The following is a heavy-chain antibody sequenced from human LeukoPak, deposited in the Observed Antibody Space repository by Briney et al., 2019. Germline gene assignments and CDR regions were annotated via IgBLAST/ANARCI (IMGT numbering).Heavy chain of an antibody. J-gene: IGHJ3*02. CDR3: ARALGLWSAFDI. V-gene: IGHV3-74*01. D-gene: IGHD4/OR15-4a*01. CDR2: INSDGSST. Sequence: GGSVRLSCAASGFTFTSYWMHWVRQAPGKGLVWVSRINSDGSSTSYADSVKGRFTISRDNAKNTLYLQMNSLRAEDTAVYYCARALGLWSAFDIWGQGTMVTVSS. CDR1: GFTFTSYW.